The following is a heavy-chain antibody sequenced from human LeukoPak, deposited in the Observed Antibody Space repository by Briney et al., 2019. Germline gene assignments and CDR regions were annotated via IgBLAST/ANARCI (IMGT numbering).Heavy chain of an antibody. V-gene: IGHV3-30*18. CDR2: ISYDGSNK. J-gene: IGHJ4*02. D-gene: IGHD3-22*01. CDR3: AKDYYDSSGYYSSGY. CDR1: GFTFSSYG. Sequence: GRSLRLSCAASGFTFSSYGMHWVRQAPGKGLEWVAVISYDGSNKYYADSVKGRFTISRDNSKNTLYLQMNSLRAEDTAVYYCAKDYYDSSGYYSSGYWGQGTLVTVSS.